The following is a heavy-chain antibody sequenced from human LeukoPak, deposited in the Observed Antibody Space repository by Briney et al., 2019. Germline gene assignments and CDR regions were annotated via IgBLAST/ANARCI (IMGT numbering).Heavy chain of an antibody. CDR2: ISGSGGST. J-gene: IGHJ4*02. D-gene: IGHD3-22*01. CDR1: GFTFSSYA. V-gene: IGHV3-23*01. CDR3: ARGRGVNYYDSSGYPFDY. Sequence: PGGSLRLSCAASGFTFSSYAMSWVRQAPGKGLEWVSAISGSGGSTYYADSVKGRFTISRDNSKNTLYLQMNSLRAEDTAVYYCARGRGVNYYDSSGYPFDYWGQGTLVTVSS.